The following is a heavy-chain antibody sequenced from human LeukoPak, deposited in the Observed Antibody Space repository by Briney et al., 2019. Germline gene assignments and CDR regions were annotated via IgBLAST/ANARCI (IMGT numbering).Heavy chain of an antibody. CDR1: GGSISSYY. J-gene: IGHJ3*02. Sequence: PSETLSLTCTVSGGSISSYYWSWIRQPPGKGLEWIGYIYYSGSTNYNPSLKSRVTISVDTSKNQSSLKLSSVTAADTAVYYCASLAYCGGDCYNAFDIWGQGTMVTVSS. CDR3: ASLAYCGGDCYNAFDI. D-gene: IGHD2-21*02. V-gene: IGHV4-59*08. CDR2: IYYSGST.